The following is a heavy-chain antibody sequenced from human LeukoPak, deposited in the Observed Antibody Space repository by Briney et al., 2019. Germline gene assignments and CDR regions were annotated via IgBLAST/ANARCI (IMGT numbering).Heavy chain of an antibody. CDR1: GASISNSAYH. Sequence: PSETLSLTCTFSGASISNSAYHWGWIRQPPGKGLEWIGSINYGGGTHYNPSLKSRVTISADKSKNQSSLKLSSVTAADTAVYYCASFKVRYGDYVLWSFDYWGQGTLVTVSS. CDR3: ASFKVRYGDYVLWSFDY. J-gene: IGHJ4*02. V-gene: IGHV4-39*01. D-gene: IGHD4-17*01. CDR2: INYGGGT.